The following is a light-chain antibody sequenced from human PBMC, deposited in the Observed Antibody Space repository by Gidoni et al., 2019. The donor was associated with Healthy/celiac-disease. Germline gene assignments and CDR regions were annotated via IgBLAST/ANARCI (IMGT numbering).Light chain of an antibody. Sequence: DIVLTQSPATLSLSPGERATLSCRASQSVSSYLAWYQQKPGQAPRLLIYDASNRATGIPARFSGSGSGTDFTLTISSLEPEDFEVYYCQQRSDWPPALTFGGGTKVEIK. J-gene: IGKJ4*02. CDR1: QSVSSY. V-gene: IGKV3-11*01. CDR3: QQRSDWPPALT. CDR2: DAS.